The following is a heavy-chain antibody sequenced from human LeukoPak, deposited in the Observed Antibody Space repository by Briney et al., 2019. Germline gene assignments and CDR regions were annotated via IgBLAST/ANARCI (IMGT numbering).Heavy chain of an antibody. CDR3: AKDRYSYAFEYSDS. D-gene: IGHD5-18*01. V-gene: IGHV3-30*18. Sequence: GGSLRLSCAASGFTFSSYGMHWVRQAPGTGLNWVAVISNDGSKKYYADSVKGRFTISRDNSKNTLSLQVSSLRTEDTAVYYCAKDRYSYAFEYSDSWGQGTLVTVSS. CDR1: GFTFSSYG. J-gene: IGHJ4*02. CDR2: ISNDGSKK.